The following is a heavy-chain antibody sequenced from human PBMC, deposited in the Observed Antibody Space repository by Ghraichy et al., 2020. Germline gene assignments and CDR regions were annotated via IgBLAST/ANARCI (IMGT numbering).Heavy chain of an antibody. Sequence: ASVKVSCKVSGYTLTELSMHWVRQAPGKGLEWMGGFDPEDGETIYAQKFQGRVTMTEDTSTDTAYMELSSLRSEDTAVYYCASTSPYDYVWGSYSGFDYWGQGTLVTVSS. V-gene: IGHV1-24*01. CDR1: GYTLTELS. D-gene: IGHD3-16*01. J-gene: IGHJ4*02. CDR3: ASTSPYDYVWGSYSGFDY. CDR2: FDPEDGET.